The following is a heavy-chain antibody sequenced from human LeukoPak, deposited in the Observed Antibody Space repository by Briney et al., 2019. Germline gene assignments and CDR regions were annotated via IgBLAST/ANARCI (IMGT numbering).Heavy chain of an antibody. Sequence: PSETLSLTCTVSGGSISSYYWSWLRQPPGKGLEWIGYIYYSGSTNYNPSLTSRVTISVDTSKNQFSLKLSSVTAADTAVYYCARDFCLPNSNHNWFDPWGQGTLVTVSS. CDR1: GGSISSYY. D-gene: IGHD4-11*01. V-gene: IGHV4-59*01. J-gene: IGHJ5*02. CDR3: ARDFCLPNSNHNWFDP. CDR2: IYYSGST.